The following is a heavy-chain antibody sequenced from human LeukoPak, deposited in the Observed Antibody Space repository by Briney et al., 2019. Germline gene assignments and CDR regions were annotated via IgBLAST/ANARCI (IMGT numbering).Heavy chain of an antibody. CDR3: ARDSSGYYGDY. Sequence: GGSLRLSYAASGFTVSSNYMSWVRQAPGKGLEWVSVIYSGGSTYYADSVKGRFTISRDNSKNTLYLQMNSLRAEDTAVYYCARDSSGYYGDYWGQGTLVTVSS. D-gene: IGHD3-22*01. CDR2: IYSGGST. J-gene: IGHJ4*02. V-gene: IGHV3-53*01. CDR1: GFTVSSNY.